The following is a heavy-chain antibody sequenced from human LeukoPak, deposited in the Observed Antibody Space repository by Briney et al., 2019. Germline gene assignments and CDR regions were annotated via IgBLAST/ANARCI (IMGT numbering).Heavy chain of an antibody. CDR3: ARELRGYSYGYSHYFDY. V-gene: IGHV1-18*01. CDR2: ISAYNGNT. CDR1: GYTFTSYG. D-gene: IGHD5-18*01. J-gene: IGHJ4*02. Sequence: GASVKVSCKASGYTFTSYGISWVRQAPGQGLEWMGWISAYNGNTNYAQKLQGRVTMTTDTSTSTAYIELRSLRSDDTAVYYCARELRGYSYGYSHYFDYWGQGTLVTVSP.